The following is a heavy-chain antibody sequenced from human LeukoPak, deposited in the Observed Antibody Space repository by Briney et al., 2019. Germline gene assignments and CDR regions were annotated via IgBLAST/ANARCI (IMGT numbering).Heavy chain of an antibody. D-gene: IGHD4-17*01. CDR3: ARDKATVTPEGAWFDP. V-gene: IGHV1-69*05. CDR1: GGTFSSYA. CDR2: IIPIFGTA. J-gene: IGHJ5*02. Sequence: ASVKVSCKASGGTFSSYAISWVRQAPGQGLEWMGRIIPIFGTANYAQEFQGRVTITTDESTSTAYMELSSLRSEDTAVYYCARDKATVTPEGAWFDPWGQGTLVTVSS.